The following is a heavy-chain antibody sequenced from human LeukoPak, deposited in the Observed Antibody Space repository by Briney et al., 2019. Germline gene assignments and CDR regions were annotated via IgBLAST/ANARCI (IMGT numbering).Heavy chain of an antibody. CDR2: ISSSSSYI. J-gene: IGHJ4*02. D-gene: IGHD3-22*01. V-gene: IGHV3-21*01. CDR1: GFTFSSYS. Sequence: GGPLRLSCAASGFTFSSYSMNWVPEAPGKGLEWVSSISSSSSYIYYADPEEGRFTISRDNAKNSLYLQMNSLRAEDTAVYYCARTVRSYYYDSSGYYPSDYWGQGTLVTVSS. CDR3: ARTVRSYYYDSSGYYPSDY.